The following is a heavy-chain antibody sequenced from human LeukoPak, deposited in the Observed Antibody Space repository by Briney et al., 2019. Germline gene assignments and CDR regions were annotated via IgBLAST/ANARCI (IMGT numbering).Heavy chain of an antibody. V-gene: IGHV3-23*01. J-gene: IGHJ4*02. CDR2: ITSTGLT. D-gene: IGHD1-26*01. CDR3: GQDWAWGAFGN. Sequence: GGSLRLSCAASGFTFSGSALHWVRQAPGKGLEWVSGITSTGLTYYASSVKGRFTISRDNSKRTLYLQINSLRAEDTALYYCGQDWAWGAFGNWGQGALVTVSS. CDR1: GFTFSGSA.